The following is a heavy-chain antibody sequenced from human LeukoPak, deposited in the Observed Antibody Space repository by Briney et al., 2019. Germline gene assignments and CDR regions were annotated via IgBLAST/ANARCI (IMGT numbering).Heavy chain of an antibody. D-gene: IGHD2-21*02. CDR2: INHSGST. Sequence: MPSETLSLTCAVYGGSFSPYYWSWIRQPPGKGLEWIEEINHSGSTNYNPSLKSRDTISVDTSKNQYSLRLSSVTAADTAVYYCARGGFYCGGDCYVDYWGQGTLVTVSS. CDR3: ARGGFYCGGDCYVDY. J-gene: IGHJ4*02. V-gene: IGHV4-34*01. CDR1: GGSFSPYY.